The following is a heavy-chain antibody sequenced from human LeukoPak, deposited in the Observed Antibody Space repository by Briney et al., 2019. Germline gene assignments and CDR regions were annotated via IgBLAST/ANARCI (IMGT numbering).Heavy chain of an antibody. CDR1: GYTFTGYY. CDR3: ARFYRSWFGELYTYAPDY. J-gene: IGHJ4*02. V-gene: IGHV1-2*02. Sequence: GASVKVSCKASGYTFTGYYMHWVRQAPGQGLEWMGWINPNSGGTNYAQKFQGRVTMTRDTSISTAYMELSRLRSDDTAVCYCARFYRSWFGELYTYAPDYWGQGTLVTVSS. D-gene: IGHD3-10*01. CDR2: INPNSGGT.